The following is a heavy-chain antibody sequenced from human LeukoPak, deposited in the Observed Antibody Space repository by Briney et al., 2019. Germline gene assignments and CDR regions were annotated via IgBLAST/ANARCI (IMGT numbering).Heavy chain of an antibody. Sequence: GGSLRLSCGAYGFTFRSHWMHWVRQPPGKGLVWVSRISSDGSSTSYADSVKGRFTISRDNAKNTLYLQMNSLRAVDTAVYYCARDLGGVTDYWGQGTLVTVSS. V-gene: IGHV3-74*01. CDR3: ARDLGGVTDY. J-gene: IGHJ4*02. D-gene: IGHD2-21*02. CDR2: ISSDGSST. CDR1: GFTFRSHW.